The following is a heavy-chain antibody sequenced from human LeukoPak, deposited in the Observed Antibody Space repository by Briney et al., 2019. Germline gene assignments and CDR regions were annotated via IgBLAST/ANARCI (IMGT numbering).Heavy chain of an antibody. J-gene: IGHJ4*02. CDR1: GYTFNGYY. D-gene: IGHD2-2*01. CDR2: ISPNGGGT. CDR3: AREGYCSSTSCYYFDY. Sequence: ASVKVSCKASGYTFNGYYMHWVRQAPGQGLEWMGWISPNGGGTNYAQKFQGRVTMTRDTSISTAYMELSRLRSDDTAVYYCAREGYCSSTSCYYFDYWGQRTLVTVSS. V-gene: IGHV1-2*02.